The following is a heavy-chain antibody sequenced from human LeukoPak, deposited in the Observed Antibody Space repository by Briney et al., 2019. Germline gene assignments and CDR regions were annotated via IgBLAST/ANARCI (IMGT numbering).Heavy chain of an antibody. CDR1: GGTFISYA. CDR3: ARGLRYFDWSLDY. J-gene: IGHJ4*02. Sequence: SVKVSCKASGGTFISYAISWVRQAPGQGLEWMGGIIPIFGTANYAQKFQGRVTITADESTSTAYMGLSSLRSEDTAVYYCARGLRYFDWSLDYWGQGTLVTVSS. CDR2: IIPIFGTA. V-gene: IGHV1-69*13. D-gene: IGHD3-9*01.